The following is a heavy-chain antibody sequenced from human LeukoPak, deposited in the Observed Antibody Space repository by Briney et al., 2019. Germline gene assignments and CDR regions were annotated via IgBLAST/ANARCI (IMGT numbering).Heavy chain of an antibody. CDR1: GGTFSSYA. V-gene: IGHV1-69*06. CDR2: IIPIFGTA. CDR3: ARDNSHGVSEGYYYMDV. D-gene: IGHD3-10*01. Sequence: SVTVSCTSSGGTFSSYAISWVRQAPGQGLEWMGRIIPIFGTANYAQKFQGRVTITADKSTSTAYMELSSLRSEDTAVYYCARDNSHGVSEGYYYMDVWGKGTTVTVSS. J-gene: IGHJ6*03.